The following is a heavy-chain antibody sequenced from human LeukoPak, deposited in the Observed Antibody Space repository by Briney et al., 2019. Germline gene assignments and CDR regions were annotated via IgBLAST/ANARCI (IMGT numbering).Heavy chain of an antibody. CDR1: GFTFSSYG. J-gene: IGHJ4*02. V-gene: IGHV3-30*18. D-gene: IGHD2-15*01. Sequence: PGRSLRLSCAASGFTFSSYGIHWVRQAPGKWLEWVAVISYDGSHKYYADSVKGRFTISRDNSKNTLYLQMNSLRAEDTAVYYCAKDLRDSRFLPRRYCSGGSCYQGIDYWGQGTLVTVSS. CDR3: AKDLRDSRFLPRRYCSGGSCYQGIDY. CDR2: ISYDGSHK.